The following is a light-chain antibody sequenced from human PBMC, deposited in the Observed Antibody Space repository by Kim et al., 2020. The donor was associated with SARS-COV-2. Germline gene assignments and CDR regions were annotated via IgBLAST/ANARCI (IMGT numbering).Light chain of an antibody. V-gene: IGKV1-16*01. CDR3: CHDSGYPIN. CDR1: QNIRNS. CDR2: GAS. Sequence: DIQMTQSPSSLSASVGDRVTITCRASQNIRNSLAWFQQKPGKAPKSLIYGASTLQSGVPSRFSGGGSGTDFTLTISSLQPEDFAIYFCCHDSGYPINFGKGTRLEIK. J-gene: IGKJ5*01.